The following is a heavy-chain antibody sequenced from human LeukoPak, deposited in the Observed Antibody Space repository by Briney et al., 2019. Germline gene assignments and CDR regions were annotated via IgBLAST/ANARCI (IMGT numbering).Heavy chain of an antibody. Sequence: GGSLRLSCAASGFTFSNHAMSWVRQAPGKGLEWVSSITGGGGSSAYYADSVKGRFTISRDNSKNTLYVQIDSLRADDTAVCVGAIRRGGAGTGRVNFDRWGQGTLVTVSP. J-gene: IGHJ4*02. CDR3: AIRRGGAGTGRVNFDR. CDR1: GFTFSNHA. D-gene: IGHD3-10*01. CDR2: ITGGGGSSA. V-gene: IGHV3-23*01.